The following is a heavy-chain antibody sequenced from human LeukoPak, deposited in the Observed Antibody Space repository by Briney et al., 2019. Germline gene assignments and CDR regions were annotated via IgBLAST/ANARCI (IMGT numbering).Heavy chain of an antibody. Sequence: GGSLRLTCVASGFTFSTSWVTWVRQAPGKGLEWVANIDKHGFGKYYVDSVRGRFAISRDYASNSVFLQMDSLRAEDTSVYYCARDAGWGYYDLWGQGTPVTVSS. CDR2: IDKHGFGK. J-gene: IGHJ4*02. CDR1: GFTFSTSW. D-gene: IGHD1-26*01. CDR3: ARDAGWGYYDL. V-gene: IGHV3-7*01.